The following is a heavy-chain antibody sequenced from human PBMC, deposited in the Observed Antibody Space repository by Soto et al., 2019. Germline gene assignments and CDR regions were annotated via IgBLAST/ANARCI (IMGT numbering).Heavy chain of an antibody. CDR1: GFTFSNQW. Sequence: EMQLVASGGGLVQPGGSLSLSCAGSGFTFSNQWMGWVRQAPGTGLEWVANLSPDGSASGHVDSVAGRFTIARDNAKNSLYLQMNSLRVEDTAVYYCTRNVLWGQGTMVTVSS. V-gene: IGHV3-7*01. CDR3: TRNVL. CDR2: LSPDGSAS. J-gene: IGHJ4*02.